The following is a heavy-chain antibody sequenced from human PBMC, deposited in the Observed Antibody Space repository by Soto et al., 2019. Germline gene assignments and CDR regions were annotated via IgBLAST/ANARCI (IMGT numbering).Heavy chain of an antibody. CDR1: GYSFTSYW. V-gene: IGHV5-51*01. D-gene: IGHD3-10*01. CDR3: ARQPGPLPMVRGASDQNYFDY. CDR2: IYPGDSDT. Sequence: GESLKISCKGSGYSFTSYWIGWVRQMPGKGLEWMGIIYPGDSDTRYSPSFQGQVTISADKSISTAYLQWSSLKASDTAMYYCARQPGPLPMVRGASDQNYFDYWGQGTLVTVSS. J-gene: IGHJ4*02.